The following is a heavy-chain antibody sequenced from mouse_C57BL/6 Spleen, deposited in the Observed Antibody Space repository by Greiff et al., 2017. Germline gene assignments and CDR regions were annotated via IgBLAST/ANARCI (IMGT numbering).Heavy chain of an antibody. J-gene: IGHJ4*01. CDR2: ISSGSSTI. D-gene: IGHD1-1*01. CDR1: GFTFSDSG. Sequence: EVQGVESGGGLVKPGGSLKLSCAASGFTFSDSGMHWVRQAPEKGLEWVAYISSGSSTIYYADTVKGRFTISRDNAKNTLFLQMTSLRSEDTAMYYCARVTTVVATNYYAMDYWGQGTSATVSS. V-gene: IGHV5-17*01. CDR3: ARVTTVVATNYYAMDY.